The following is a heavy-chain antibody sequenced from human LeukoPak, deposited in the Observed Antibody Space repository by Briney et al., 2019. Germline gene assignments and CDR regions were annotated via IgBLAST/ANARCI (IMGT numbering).Heavy chain of an antibody. D-gene: IGHD6-13*01. V-gene: IGHV3-23*01. CDR3: AKDRSILYSSSWYFDY. CDR2: ISGSGGST. Sequence: GGSLRLSCAASGFTFSSYAMSWVRQAPGKGLEWVSAISGSGGSTYYADSVKGRFTISRDNSKNTLYLQMNSLRAEDTAVYYCAKDRSILYSSSWYFDYWGQGTLVTVSS. J-gene: IGHJ4*02. CDR1: GFTFSSYA.